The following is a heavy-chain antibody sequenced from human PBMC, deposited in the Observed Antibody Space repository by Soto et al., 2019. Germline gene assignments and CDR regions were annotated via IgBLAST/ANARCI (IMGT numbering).Heavy chain of an antibody. V-gene: IGHV4-59*01. CDR2: IYYSGST. Sequence: QVQLQESGPGLVKPSETLSLTCTVSGGSISSYYWSWIRQPPGKGLEWIGYIYYSGSTNYNPSLKSLVTISADTSKNPFSLKLSSVTAADTAVYYCARAWGRVFDYWGQGTLVTVSS. D-gene: IGHD3-16*01. CDR3: ARAWGRVFDY. J-gene: IGHJ4*02. CDR1: GGSISSYY.